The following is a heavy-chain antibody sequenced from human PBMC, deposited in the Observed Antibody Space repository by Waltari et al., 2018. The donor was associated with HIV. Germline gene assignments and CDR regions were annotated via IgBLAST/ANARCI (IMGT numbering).Heavy chain of an antibody. Sequence: QVQLVESGGGVVQPGRSLRLSCAASGFTFSNHGMHWLRQAPGKGLGWVAGLSYDGSYKYYADSVRGRFTISRDNSKNTLYLQMNNLRAEDTAVYFCARRGVLTYYYTMDVWGQGTTVTVSS. D-gene: IGHD3-10*01. V-gene: IGHV3-33*05. CDR3: ARRGVLTYYYTMDV. CDR2: LSYDGSYK. CDR1: GFTFSNHG. J-gene: IGHJ6*02.